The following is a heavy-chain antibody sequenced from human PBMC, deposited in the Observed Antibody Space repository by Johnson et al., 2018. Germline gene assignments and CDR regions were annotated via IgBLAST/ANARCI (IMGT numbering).Heavy chain of an antibody. CDR3: ARDENYCSSTSCYPLAQH. D-gene: IGHD2-2*01. J-gene: IGHJ1*01. CDR1: GFTFSSYG. Sequence: QVQLVQSGGGVVQPGRSXRLSCAASGFTFSSYGMHWVRQAPGKGLEWVAVITYDGSHKYYADSVKGRFTISRDKSKNTLYLQMTSLRAEDTAVYYCARDENYCSSTSCYPLAQHWCQGTLVTVSS. V-gene: IGHV3-30*03. CDR2: ITYDGSHK.